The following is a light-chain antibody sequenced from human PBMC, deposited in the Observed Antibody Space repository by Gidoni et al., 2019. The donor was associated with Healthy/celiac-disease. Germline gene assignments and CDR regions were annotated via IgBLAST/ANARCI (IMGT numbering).Light chain of an antibody. CDR3: QQYCSSPVA. J-gene: IGKJ1*01. V-gene: IGKV3-20*01. CDR2: GAS. Sequence: EIVLKQSQGTLSLSPGERATLSCRASQSVSSSYLAWYQQKPGQAPRLLIYGASSRATGIPDRFSGSGSGTDFTLTISRLEPEDFAVYYCQQYCSSPVAFGQGTKVEIK. CDR1: QSVSSSY.